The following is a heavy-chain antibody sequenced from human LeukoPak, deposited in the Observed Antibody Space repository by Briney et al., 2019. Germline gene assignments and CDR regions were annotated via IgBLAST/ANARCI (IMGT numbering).Heavy chain of an antibody. J-gene: IGHJ4*02. V-gene: IGHV3-33*01. D-gene: IGHD1-26*01. CDR3: ARDAWELLNFYLDY. Sequence: PGRSLRLSCAASGFTFSSYGMHWVRQAPGKGLEWVAVIWYDGSNKYYADSVKGRFNISRDNSKNTLYLQMNSLRAEDTAVYYCARDAWELLNFYLDYWGQGTLVTVSS. CDR2: IWYDGSNK. CDR1: GFTFSSYG.